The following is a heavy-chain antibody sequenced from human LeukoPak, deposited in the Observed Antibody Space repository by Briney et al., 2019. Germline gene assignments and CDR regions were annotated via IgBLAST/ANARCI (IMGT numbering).Heavy chain of an antibody. Sequence: SETLSLTCTVSGGSISSSSYYWGWIRQPPGKGLEWIGSIYYSGSTYYNPSLKSRVTISVDTSKNQFSLKLSSVTAADTAVYYCARQGGYSDYDFDYWGQGTLVTVSS. CDR3: ARQGGYSDYDFDY. V-gene: IGHV4-39*01. D-gene: IGHD5-12*01. CDR2: IYYSGST. J-gene: IGHJ4*02. CDR1: GGSISSSSYY.